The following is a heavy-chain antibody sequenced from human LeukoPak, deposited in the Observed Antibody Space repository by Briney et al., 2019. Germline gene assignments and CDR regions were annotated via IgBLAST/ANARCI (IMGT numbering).Heavy chain of an antibody. CDR1: GGSISSYY. Sequence: SETLSLTCTVAGGSISSYYWSWIRQPAGKGLEWIGRILTIGSTHYTPSLKSRVTMSVDTSKNQFSLRLSSVTAADTAVYYCARVFDKDVWGKGTTVTVSS. CDR2: ILTIGST. D-gene: IGHD2-21*01. V-gene: IGHV4-4*07. CDR3: ARVFDKDV. J-gene: IGHJ6*03.